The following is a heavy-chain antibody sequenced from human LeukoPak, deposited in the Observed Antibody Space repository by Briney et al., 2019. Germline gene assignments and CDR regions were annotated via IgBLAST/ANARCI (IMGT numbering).Heavy chain of an antibody. CDR1: GGSLSSSGHW. D-gene: IGHD3-3*01. Sequence: SETLSLTCTVSGGSLSSSGHWWVWIRQPPGKGLEWIGYIYYSGSTNYNPSLKSRVTISVDTSKNQFSLKLSSVTAADTAVYYCARVSPYYDFWSGYLQTYYFDYWGQGTLVTVSS. V-gene: IGHV4-61*08. CDR3: ARVSPYYDFWSGYLQTYYFDY. CDR2: IYYSGST. J-gene: IGHJ4*02.